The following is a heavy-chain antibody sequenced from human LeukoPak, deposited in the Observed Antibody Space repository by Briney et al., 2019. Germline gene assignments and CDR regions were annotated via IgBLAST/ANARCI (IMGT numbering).Heavy chain of an antibody. V-gene: IGHV4-34*01. CDR2: INHSGST. CDR1: GGSFSGYY. CDR3: ARVGSGSDFWSGYYFDY. D-gene: IGHD3-3*01. Sequence: PSETLSLTCAVYGGSFSGYYWSWIRQPPGKGLEWSGEINHSGSTNYNPSLKSRVTISVDKSKNQFSLKLSSVTAADTAVYYCARVGSGSDFWSGYYFDYWGQGTLVTVSS. J-gene: IGHJ4*02.